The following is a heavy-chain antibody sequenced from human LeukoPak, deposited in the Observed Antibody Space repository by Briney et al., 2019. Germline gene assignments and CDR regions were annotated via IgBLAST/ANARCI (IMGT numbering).Heavy chain of an antibody. V-gene: IGHV1-3*01. Sequence: ASVKVSCKASRYTFTSYAMHWVRQAPGQRLEWMGWINAGNGNTKYSQKFQGRVTITRDTSASTAYMELSSLRSEDTAVYYCARDILGYSGYYYYYGMDVWGQGTTVTVSS. CDR2: INAGNGNT. CDR1: RYTFTSYA. CDR3: ARDILGYSGYYYYYGMDV. D-gene: IGHD5-12*01. J-gene: IGHJ6*02.